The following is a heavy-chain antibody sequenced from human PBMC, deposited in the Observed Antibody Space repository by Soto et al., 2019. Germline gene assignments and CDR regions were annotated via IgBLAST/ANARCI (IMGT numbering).Heavy chain of an antibody. CDR3: ARWDTATYYGMDV. J-gene: IGHJ6*02. Sequence: QVQLQESGPGLVKPSETLSLTCTVSGGSISSYYWSWIRQPPGKGLEWIGYIYYSGSTNYNPSLKSRVIISVDTSKNQFSLKLSSVTAADTAVYYCARWDTATYYGMDVWGQGTTVTVSS. CDR1: GGSISSYY. D-gene: IGHD5-18*01. V-gene: IGHV4-59*01. CDR2: IYYSGST.